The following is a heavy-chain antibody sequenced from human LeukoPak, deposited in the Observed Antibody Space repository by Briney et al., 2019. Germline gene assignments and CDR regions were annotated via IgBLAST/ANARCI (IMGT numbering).Heavy chain of an antibody. CDR2: INHSGST. D-gene: IGHD3-10*01. J-gene: IGHJ4*02. CDR1: GGSFSGYY. V-gene: IGHV4-34*01. CDR3: ARGYYGSGIDY. Sequence: PSETLSLTCAVYGGSFSGYYWSWIRQPPGKGLEWIGEINHSGSTNYNPSLKCRVTISVDTSKNQFSLKLSSVTAADTAVYYCARGYYGSGIDYWGQGTLVTVSS.